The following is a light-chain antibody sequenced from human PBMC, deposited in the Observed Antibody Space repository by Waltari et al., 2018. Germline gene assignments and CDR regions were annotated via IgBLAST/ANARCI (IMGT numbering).Light chain of an antibody. J-gene: IGKJ1*01. V-gene: IGKV3-20*01. CDR2: GAS. CDR1: QSVSRT. Sequence: IVLTQSPGTLSLSPGERATLSCRASQSVSRTLAWYQQKPGQAPRLLIYGASTRAAGIPDRFSGSGSGTDFRHTISRLEPEDFAVYYCQHYVRLPVTFGQGTKVEIK. CDR3: QHYVRLPVT.